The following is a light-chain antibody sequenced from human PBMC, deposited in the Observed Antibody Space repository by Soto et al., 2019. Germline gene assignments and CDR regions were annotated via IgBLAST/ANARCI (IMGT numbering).Light chain of an antibody. V-gene: IGLV2-14*01. CDR2: EVS. CDR1: STDVGGYNY. Sequence: QSALTQPASVSGSPGQSVTISCTGTSTDVGGYNYVSWYQQHPGKAPKLMIYEVSTRPSGVSNRFSGSKSGNTASPTISGLQAEDEADYYCCSYTSSSAYVFGTGTKVTVL. J-gene: IGLJ1*01. CDR3: CSYTSSSAYV.